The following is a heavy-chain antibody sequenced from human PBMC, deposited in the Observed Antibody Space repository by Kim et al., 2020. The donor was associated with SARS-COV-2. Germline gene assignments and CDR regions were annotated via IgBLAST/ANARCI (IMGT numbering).Heavy chain of an antibody. J-gene: IGHJ4*02. Sequence: GGSLRLSCAASGFTFETCAVHWVRQAPGKGLEWVAGISWDSDKICYADSVKGRFSISRDNAKNSVYLQMNSLRAEDTALYYCTKDKRPGCSDYWGRGTLVPVSS. CDR3: TKDKRPGCSDY. CDR1: GFTFETCA. V-gene: IGHV3-9*01. CDR2: ISWDSDKI.